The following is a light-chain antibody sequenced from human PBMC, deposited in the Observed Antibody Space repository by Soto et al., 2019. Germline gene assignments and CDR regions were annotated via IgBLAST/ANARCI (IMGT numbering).Light chain of an antibody. Sequence: QSVLTQPPSASGSPGQSVTISCSGTSSDVGGYNFVSWYQQHPGKAPKFLIYEVKKRPSGVPTRFSGSKSGNTASLTISGLQAEDEADYYCSSSAGSSTYVFGSGTKLTVL. V-gene: IGLV2-8*01. CDR3: SSSAGSSTYV. CDR2: EVK. CDR1: SSDVGGYNF. J-gene: IGLJ1*01.